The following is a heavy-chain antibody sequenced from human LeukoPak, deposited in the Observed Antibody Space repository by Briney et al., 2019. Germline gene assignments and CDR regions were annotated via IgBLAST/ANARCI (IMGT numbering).Heavy chain of an antibody. CDR1: GFTLSSYA. V-gene: IGHV3-23*01. Sequence: GGSLRLSCVGSGFTLSSYAMGWVRQAPGKGLEWVSAISGSGTRTYYADSVKGRFTISRDNSKNTLYLQMNSLRAEDTAVYYCAKAPTKEEEWLLLNYFDYWGQGTLVTVSS. J-gene: IGHJ4*02. CDR2: ISGSGTRT. D-gene: IGHD3-22*01. CDR3: AKAPTKEEEWLLLNYFDY.